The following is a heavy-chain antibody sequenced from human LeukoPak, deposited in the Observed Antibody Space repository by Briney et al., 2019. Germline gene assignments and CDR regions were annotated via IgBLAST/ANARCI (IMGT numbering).Heavy chain of an antibody. Sequence: GGSLRLSCATSGFTFSSNWMSWVRHTPGRGLEWVSAISGSGGSTYYADSVKGRFTISRDNSKNTLYLQMNSLRAEDTAVYYCARDPDDSSGYYSTYFDYWGQGTLVTVSS. D-gene: IGHD3-22*01. J-gene: IGHJ4*02. V-gene: IGHV3-23*01. CDR2: ISGSGGST. CDR3: ARDPDDSSGYYSTYFDY. CDR1: GFTFSSNW.